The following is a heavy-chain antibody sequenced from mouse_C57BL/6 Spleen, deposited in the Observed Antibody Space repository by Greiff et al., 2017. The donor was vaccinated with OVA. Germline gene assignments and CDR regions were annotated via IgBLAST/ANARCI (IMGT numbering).Heavy chain of an antibody. CDR2: INYDGSST. CDR1: GFTFSDYY. V-gene: IGHV5-16*01. CDR3: ARDRKGYGFDY. Sequence: DVKLVESEGGLVQPGSSMKLSCTASGFTFSDYYMAWVRQVPEKGLEWVANINYDGSSTYYLDSLKSRFIISRDNAKNILYLQMRSLKSEDTATYYCARDRKGYGFDYWGQGTTLTVSS. J-gene: IGHJ2*01. D-gene: IGHD1-1*02.